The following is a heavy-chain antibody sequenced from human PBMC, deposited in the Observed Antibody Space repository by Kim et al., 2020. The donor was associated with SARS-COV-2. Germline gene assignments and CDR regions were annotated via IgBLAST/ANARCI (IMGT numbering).Heavy chain of an antibody. CDR3: ARLGLDFWSGPNMDV. J-gene: IGHJ6*03. D-gene: IGHD3-3*01. V-gene: IGHV1-18*01. Sequence: PKLQGRVTMTPDTSTSTAYMELRSLRSDDTAVYYCARLGLDFWSGPNMDVWGKGTTVTVSS.